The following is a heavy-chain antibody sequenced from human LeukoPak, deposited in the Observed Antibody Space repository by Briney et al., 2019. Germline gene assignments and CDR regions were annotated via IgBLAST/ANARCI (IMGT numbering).Heavy chain of an antibody. CDR2: IWYDGSNK. CDR1: GFTFSSYG. J-gene: IGHJ4*02. D-gene: IGHD3-10*01. Sequence: PWGSLRLSCAASGFTFSSYGMHWVRQAPGKGLEWVAVIWYDGSNKYYADSVKGRFTISSDNSKNTLYLQMNSLRAEDTAVYYCARDQMVQGVIYYFDYWGQGTLVTVSS. CDR3: ARDQMVQGVIYYFDY. V-gene: IGHV3-33*01.